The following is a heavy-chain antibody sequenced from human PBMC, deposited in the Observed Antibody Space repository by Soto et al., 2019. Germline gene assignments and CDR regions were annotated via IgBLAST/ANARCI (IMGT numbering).Heavy chain of an antibody. CDR1: GFSVSATS. J-gene: IGHJ6*02. CDR2: MHRGGTT. V-gene: IGHV3-53*01. D-gene: IGHD5-18*01. CDR3: AKDLGYSYGSYYYYYGMDV. Sequence: GGSLRLSCVVSGFSVSATSIFWVRQATGKGLEWVSLMHRGGTTDNADSVKGRFTTSRDKSKNTLYLHMNGLRVEDTAVYYCAKDLGYSYGSYYYYYGMDVWGQGTTVTVSS.